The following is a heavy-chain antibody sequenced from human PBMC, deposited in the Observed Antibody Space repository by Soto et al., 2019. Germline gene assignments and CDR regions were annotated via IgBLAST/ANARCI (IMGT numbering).Heavy chain of an antibody. CDR3: ARTASAFYGLDG. J-gene: IGHJ6*02. CDR1: GFTFRNYD. V-gene: IGHV3-13*05. CDR2: ISAAGDP. Sequence: EVQLVESGGGLVQPGGSLRLSCEASGFTFRNYDMHWVRQGTGKGLEWVSGISAAGDPDYADSVEGRFTISRENAQNSSFLQMNSLRVGDTAVYYCARTASAFYGLDGWGQGTRVIVS. D-gene: IGHD2-2*01.